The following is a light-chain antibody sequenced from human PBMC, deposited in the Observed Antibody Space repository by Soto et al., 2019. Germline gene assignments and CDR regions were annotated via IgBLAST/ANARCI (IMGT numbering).Light chain of an antibody. V-gene: IGKV3-15*01. CDR1: QSINSG. Sequence: EIVLTQSPATLSVSPGERATLSCRASQSINSGLAWYQQKPGQAPRLLIYHASTRATGVPARFSGSGSGTEFTLTISSLQSEDFALYYCQQLYTYPLTFGGGTKVEIK. CDR2: HAS. J-gene: IGKJ4*02. CDR3: QQLYTYPLT.